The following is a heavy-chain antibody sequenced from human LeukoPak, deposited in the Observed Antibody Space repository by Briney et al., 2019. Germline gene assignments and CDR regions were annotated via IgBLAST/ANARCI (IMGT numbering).Heavy chain of an antibody. J-gene: IGHJ3*02. CDR1: GFTFSSYW. CDR2: INSDGSST. D-gene: IGHD1-26*01. CDR3: ARDGGSYLPHDAFDI. V-gene: IGHV3-74*01. Sequence: PGGSLRLSCAASGFTFSSYWMHWVRQAPGKGLVWVSRINSDGSSTSYADSVKGRFTISRDNAKNTLYLQMNSLRAEDTAVYYCARDGGSYLPHDAFDIWGPGTMVTVSS.